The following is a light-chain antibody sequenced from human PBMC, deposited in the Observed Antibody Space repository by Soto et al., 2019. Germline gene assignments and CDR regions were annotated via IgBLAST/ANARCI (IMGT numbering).Light chain of an antibody. Sequence: DIVLTQSPATLSLYPGERATLSCRASESVSNYLAWYQQKPGQAPRLLIYDASNRATGIPARFSGSGSGTDFTLTITSLEPEDCAVYYCQQRCNWPQITFGQGTRLEIK. V-gene: IGKV3-11*01. CDR1: ESVSNY. CDR2: DAS. CDR3: QQRCNWPQIT. J-gene: IGKJ5*01.